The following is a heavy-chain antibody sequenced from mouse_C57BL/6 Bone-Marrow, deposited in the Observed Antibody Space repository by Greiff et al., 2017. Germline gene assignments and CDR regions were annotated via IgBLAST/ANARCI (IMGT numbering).Heavy chain of an antibody. D-gene: IGHD1-1*01. J-gene: IGHJ2*01. V-gene: IGHV1-76*01. CDR1: GYTFTDYY. Sequence: QVQLQQSGAELVRPGASVKLSCKASGYTFTDYYINWVKQRPGQGLEWIARIYPGSGNTYYNEKFKGKATLTAEKSSSTAYMQLSSLTSEDSAVYFCAREDITVVASYYFDYWGQGTTLTVSS. CDR2: IYPGSGNT. CDR3: AREDITVVASYYFDY.